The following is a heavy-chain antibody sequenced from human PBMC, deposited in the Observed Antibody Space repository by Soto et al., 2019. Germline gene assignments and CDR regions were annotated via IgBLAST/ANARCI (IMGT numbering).Heavy chain of an antibody. J-gene: IGHJ6*02. V-gene: IGHV3-30-3*01. CDR3: ARGNLDV. CDR2: TSNDGSNT. CDR1: AFTLSKFV. Sequence: QVQVVESGGGVVQAGKSLRLSCAASAFTLSKFVMHWVRQAPGRGLEWVAVTSNDGSNTFYADSVKGRFTISRDNSKNTVYLQMNSLRTEDTAVYYCARGNLDVWGQGTTVTVSS. D-gene: IGHD1-7*01.